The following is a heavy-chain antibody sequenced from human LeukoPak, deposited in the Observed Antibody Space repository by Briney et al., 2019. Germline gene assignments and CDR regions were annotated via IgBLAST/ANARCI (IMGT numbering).Heavy chain of an antibody. D-gene: IGHD3-22*01. CDR1: GFTFSSYE. J-gene: IGHJ4*02. CDR2: ISSSGSTI. CDR3: SRENYDSSGSDGPFDY. V-gene: IGHV3-48*03. Sequence: GGSLRLSCAASGFTFSSYEMNWVRQAPGKWLEWVSYISSSGSTIDYADSVKGRFTISRDNAKNSLSLQMNSLRAEDTAVYYCSRENYDSSGSDGPFDYWGQGTLVTVSS.